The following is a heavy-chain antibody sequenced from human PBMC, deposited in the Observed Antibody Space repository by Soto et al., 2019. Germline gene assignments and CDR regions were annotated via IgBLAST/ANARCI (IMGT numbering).Heavy chain of an antibody. Sequence: PGWSLRLSCAASGFTFSSYAMSWVRQAPGKGLEWVSAISGSGGSTYYADSVKGRFTISRDNSKNTLYLQMNSLRAEDTAVYYCAKGGYSSSLRYYYYYGMDVWGQGTTVTVSS. J-gene: IGHJ6*02. CDR3: AKGGYSSSLRYYYYYGMDV. CDR1: GFTFSSYA. CDR2: ISGSGGST. D-gene: IGHD6-13*01. V-gene: IGHV3-23*01.